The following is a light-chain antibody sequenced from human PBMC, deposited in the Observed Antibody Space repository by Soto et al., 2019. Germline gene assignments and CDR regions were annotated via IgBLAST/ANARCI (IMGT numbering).Light chain of an antibody. CDR3: CSYAGGTSVV. CDR1: SSDVGSYNL. V-gene: IGLV2-23*01. Sequence: QSALTQPASVSGSPGQSITISCTGTSSDVGSYNLVSWYQQHPGKAPKLMIYEDIERPSGVSNRFSGSKSGNTASLPISGLPTEDEADYYCCSYAGGTSVVFGRGTKLTVL. CDR2: EDI. J-gene: IGLJ2*01.